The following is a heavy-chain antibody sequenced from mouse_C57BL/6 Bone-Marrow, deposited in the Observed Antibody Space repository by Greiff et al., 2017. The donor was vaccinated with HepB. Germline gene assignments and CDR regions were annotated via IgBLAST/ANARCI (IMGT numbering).Heavy chain of an antibody. CDR1: GYTFTSYW. CDR2: IYPGNSDT. Sequence: EVQGVESGTVLARPGASVKMSCKTSGYTFTSYWMHWVKQRPGQGLEWIGAIYPGNSDTSYNQKFKGKAKLTAVTSASTAYMELSSLTNEDSAVYYCTRPHSTMVTTRADWYFDVWGTGTTVTVSS. J-gene: IGHJ1*03. CDR3: TRPHSTMVTTRADWYFDV. D-gene: IGHD2-2*01. V-gene: IGHV1-5*01.